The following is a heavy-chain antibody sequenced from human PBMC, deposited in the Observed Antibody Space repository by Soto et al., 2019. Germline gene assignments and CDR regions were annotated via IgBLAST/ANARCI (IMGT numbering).Heavy chain of an antibody. V-gene: IGHV3-23*01. J-gene: IGHJ4*02. CDR3: AKGYRWNPGGPDY. D-gene: IGHD1-1*01. CDR2: LTGSGSAT. CDR1: GFNFSSYA. Sequence: EVQLLESGGGLVQPGGSLRLSCAASGFNFSSYAMSWVRQAPGKGLEWVSGLTGSGSATYYAASVEGRFTISRDNSKKTLYLQMNSLRAEDTAVYYCAKGYRWNPGGPDYWGQGTPVTVSS.